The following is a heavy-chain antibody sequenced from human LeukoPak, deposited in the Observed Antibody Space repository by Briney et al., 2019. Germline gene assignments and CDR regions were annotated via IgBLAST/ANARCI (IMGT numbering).Heavy chain of an antibody. D-gene: IGHD3-9*01. Sequence: GGCLRLSCEASGFPFGSYVMSWVRQAPGRGLEWIAYINHNAEMIFYPDFVKGRFTISRDNAKNSLYLQMNALRSEDTAIYYCARDHDWAFDLWGQGTLVTVSS. J-gene: IGHJ4*02. CDR3: ARDHDWAFDL. V-gene: IGHV3-48*01. CDR2: INHNAEMI. CDR1: GFPFGSYV.